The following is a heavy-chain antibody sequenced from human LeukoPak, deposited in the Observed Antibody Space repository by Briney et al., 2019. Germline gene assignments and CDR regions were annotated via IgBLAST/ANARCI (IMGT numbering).Heavy chain of an antibody. CDR2: IWYDGSNK. D-gene: IGHD3-22*01. Sequence: GGSLRLSCAASGFTFSSYGMHWVRQAPGKGLEWVAVIWYDGSNKYYADSVKGRFTISRDNSKNTLYLQMNSLRAEDTAIYYCAKDRYSRGYFDWGQGTLVTVSS. CDR1: GFTFSSYG. CDR3: AKDRYSRGYFD. V-gene: IGHV3-33*06. J-gene: IGHJ4*02.